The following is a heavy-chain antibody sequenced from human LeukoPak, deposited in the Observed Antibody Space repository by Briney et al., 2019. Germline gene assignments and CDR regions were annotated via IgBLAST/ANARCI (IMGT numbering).Heavy chain of an antibody. V-gene: IGHV3-23*01. CDR1: GFTFSSYG. CDR2: ISGSGGST. CDR3: AKSYGSGSYYAFDI. J-gene: IGHJ3*02. Sequence: QPGRSLRLSCAASGFTFSSYGMHWVRQAPGKGLEWVSAISGSGGSTYYADSVKGRFTISRDNSKNTLYLQMNSLRAEDTAVYYCAKSYGSGSYYAFDIWGQGTMVTVSS. D-gene: IGHD3-10*01.